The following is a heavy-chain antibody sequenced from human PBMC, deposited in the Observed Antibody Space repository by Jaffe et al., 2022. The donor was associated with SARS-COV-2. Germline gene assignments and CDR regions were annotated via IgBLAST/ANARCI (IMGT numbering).Heavy chain of an antibody. CDR2: IYTSGST. J-gene: IGHJ6*02. Sequence: QVQLQESGPGLVKPSQTLSLTCTVSGGSISSGSYYWSWIRQPAGKGLEWIGRIYTSGSTNYNPSLKSRVTISVDTSKNQFSLKLSSVTAADTAVYYCARELSSSGYYYYGMDVWGQGTTVTVSS. CDR1: GGSISSGSYY. D-gene: IGHD6-6*01. V-gene: IGHV4-61*02. CDR3: ARELSSSGYYYYGMDV.